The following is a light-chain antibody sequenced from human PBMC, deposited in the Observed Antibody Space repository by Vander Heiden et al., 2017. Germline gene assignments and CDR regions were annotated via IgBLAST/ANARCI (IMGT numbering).Light chain of an antibody. CDR2: SDD. V-gene: IGLV1-44*01. Sequence: QSVLTQPPSASGTPGQSVTITCSGSDSNSGTNAVNSYEQLPGAAPKLLIYSDDKRPSGVPDRFSGSKSGTSASLSISGLQSEDEAECYCATWDDSLSAWVFGGGTKLTVL. CDR3: ATWDDSLSAWV. CDR1: DSNSGTNA. J-gene: IGLJ3*02.